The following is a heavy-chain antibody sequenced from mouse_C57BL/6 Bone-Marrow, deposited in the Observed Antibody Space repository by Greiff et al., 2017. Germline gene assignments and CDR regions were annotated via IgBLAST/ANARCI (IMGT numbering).Heavy chain of an antibody. CDR3: ARRYYYFDY. CDR1: GYTFTDYY. J-gene: IGHJ2*01. D-gene: IGHD1-1*01. CDR2: INPYNGGT. V-gene: IGHV1-19*01. Sequence: VHVKQSGPVLVKPGASVKMSCKASGYTFTDYYMNWVKQSHGKSLEWIGVINPYNGGTSYNQKFKGKATLTVDKSSSTAYMELNSLTSEDSAVYYCARRYYYFDYWGQGTTLTVSS.